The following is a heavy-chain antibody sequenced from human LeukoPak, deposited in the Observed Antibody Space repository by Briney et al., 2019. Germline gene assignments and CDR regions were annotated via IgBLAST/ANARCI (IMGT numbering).Heavy chain of an antibody. CDR1: GLTFTNYA. CDR2: ITGSGTST. CDR3: AKARYGTGTYSAFDI. V-gene: IGHV3-23*01. D-gene: IGHD3-10*01. J-gene: IGHJ3*02. Sequence: PGGSLRLSFAASGLTFTNYAMTWVRQAPGKGPEWVSTITGSGTSTYYADSVKGRFTISRDISKNTLYPHMNSLRADDTALYYCAKARYGTGTYSAFDIWGQGTMVTVSS.